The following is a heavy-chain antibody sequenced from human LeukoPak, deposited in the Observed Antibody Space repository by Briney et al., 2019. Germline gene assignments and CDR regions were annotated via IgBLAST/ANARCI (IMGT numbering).Heavy chain of an antibody. V-gene: IGHV3-21*01. J-gene: IGHJ4*02. CDR1: GFTFSSYS. CDR2: ISSSSSYI. CDR3: ARDGKYYYDSSGYYYDWILDY. D-gene: IGHD3-22*01. Sequence: GGSLRLSCAASGFTFSSYSMNWVRQAPGKGLEWVSSISSSSSYIYYADSVKGRFTISRDNAKNSLYLRMNSLRAEDTAVYYCARDGKYYYDSSGYYYDWILDYWGQGTLVTVSS.